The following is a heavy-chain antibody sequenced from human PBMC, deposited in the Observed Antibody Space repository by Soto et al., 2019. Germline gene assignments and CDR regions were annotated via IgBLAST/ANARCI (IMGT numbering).Heavy chain of an antibody. CDR3: ARESPKARHTVTHAFDI. Sequence: PGGSLRRSCAACGFTFSSYRMNWVRRAPGKGLEWVSYISSSSSTIYYADSVKGRFTISRDNAKNSLYLQMNSLRAEDTAVYYCARESPKARHTVTHAFDIWGQGTMVTVSS. D-gene: IGHD4-4*01. J-gene: IGHJ3*02. CDR1: GFTFSSYR. V-gene: IGHV3-48*01. CDR2: ISSSSSTI.